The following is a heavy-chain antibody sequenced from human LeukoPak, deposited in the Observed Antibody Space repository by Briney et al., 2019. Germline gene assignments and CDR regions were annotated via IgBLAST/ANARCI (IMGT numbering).Heavy chain of an antibody. D-gene: IGHD6-13*01. Sequence: WDTLSLPCSVSGGPLRSYFWSGLRQPPGKGLAGVGCMYYSGSTHYHPSLKSRVTISLDTSNNPFSLKLSPVTAADTAVYSGAKVKDMCSSSGGNWFDPWGQGTLVTVSS. CDR2: MYYSGST. CDR3: AKVKDMCSSSGGNWFDP. J-gene: IGHJ5*02. V-gene: IGHV4-59*07. CDR1: GGPLRSYF.